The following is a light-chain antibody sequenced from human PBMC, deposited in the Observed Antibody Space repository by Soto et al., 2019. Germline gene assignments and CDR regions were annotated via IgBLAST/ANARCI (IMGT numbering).Light chain of an antibody. J-gene: IGKJ2*01. CDR3: QKSYSNHPYT. Sequence: DIQMDQSPTSLSASVADTVTITCRASQSISNDIYWFQQNPGKAPKLLICAVSTLQGGVPSRFSSSGSETDITLTISRLQLEDFATYNCQKSYSNHPYTFGHGTRREIK. V-gene: IGKV1-39*01. CDR2: AVS. CDR1: QSISND.